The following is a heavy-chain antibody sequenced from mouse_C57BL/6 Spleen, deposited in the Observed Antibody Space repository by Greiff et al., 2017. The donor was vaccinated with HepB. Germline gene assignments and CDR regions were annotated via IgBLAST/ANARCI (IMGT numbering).Heavy chain of an antibody. CDR3: GREPPLGRGYAMDY. Sequence: QVQLKESGPGLVQPSQSLSITCTVSGFSLTSYGVHWVRQSPGKGLEWLGVIWSGGSTDYNAAFISRLSISKDNSKSQVFFKMNSLQADDTAIYYCGREPPLGRGYAMDYWGQGTSVTVSS. D-gene: IGHD4-1*01. J-gene: IGHJ4*01. CDR2: IWSGGST. CDR1: GFSLTSYG. V-gene: IGHV2-2*01.